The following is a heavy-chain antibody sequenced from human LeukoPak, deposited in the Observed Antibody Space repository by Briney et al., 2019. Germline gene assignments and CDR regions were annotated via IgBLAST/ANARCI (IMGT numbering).Heavy chain of an antibody. V-gene: IGHV3-23*01. CDR3: AKDGRGYAIFHY. CDR1: GFTFNNYA. D-gene: IGHD2-8*01. J-gene: IGHJ4*02. CDR2: ISGGGGST. Sequence: GGSLRLSCAASGFTFNNYAMSWVRQAPGKGLEWVSTISGGGGSTYYADSVRGRFTISRDNSKNTLYLQVNSLRAEDTAVYYCAKDGRGYAIFHYWGQGTLVTVSS.